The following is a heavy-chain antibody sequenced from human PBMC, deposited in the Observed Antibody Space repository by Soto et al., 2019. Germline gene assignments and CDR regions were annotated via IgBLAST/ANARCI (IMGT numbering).Heavy chain of an antibody. CDR3: ARWYCSGGSCFDY. V-gene: IGHV1-8*01. CDR1: GYTFTSYD. Sequence: QVQLVQSGAEVKKPGASVKVSCKASGYTFTSYDINWVRQATGQGLEWMGWMNPNSGNTGYAQKFQGRATMTRNTXSSTAYMEMSSLRSEDTAVYYCARWYCSGGSCFDYWGQGTLVTVSS. J-gene: IGHJ4*02. CDR2: MNPNSGNT. D-gene: IGHD2-15*01.